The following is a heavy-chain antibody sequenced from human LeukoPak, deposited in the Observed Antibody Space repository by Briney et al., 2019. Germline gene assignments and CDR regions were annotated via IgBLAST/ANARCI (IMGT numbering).Heavy chain of an antibody. D-gene: IGHD2-2*01. CDR1: GFNFYTFW. CDR2: IKYDGSGK. J-gene: IGHJ5*02. Sequence: PGGSLRLSCAASGFNFYTFWMSWVRQAPGKGLEWVANIKYDGSGKYYADSVKGRFTISRDDARKSLFLQMNSLRADDTAIYYCARETVMVVPAAIKSDAWGQGTLVTVSS. V-gene: IGHV3-7*01. CDR3: ARETVMVVPAAIKSDA.